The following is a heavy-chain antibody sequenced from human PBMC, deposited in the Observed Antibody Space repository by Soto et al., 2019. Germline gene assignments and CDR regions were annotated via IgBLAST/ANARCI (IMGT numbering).Heavy chain of an antibody. Sequence: QLQLQESGPGLVKPSETLSLTCTVSGGSISSSSYYWGWIRQPPGKGLEWIGSIYYSGSTYYNPSPPRRVTISVDTSKNHFSLTLSSVTAAETAVHYCATLWGQDWGQGTLVTFSS. CDR1: GGSISSSSYY. D-gene: IGHD3-10*01. V-gene: IGHV4-39*01. J-gene: IGHJ4*02. CDR3: ATLWGQD. CDR2: IYYSGST.